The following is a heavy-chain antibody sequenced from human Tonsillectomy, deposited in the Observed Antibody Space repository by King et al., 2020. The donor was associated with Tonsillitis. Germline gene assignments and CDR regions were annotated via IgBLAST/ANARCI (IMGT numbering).Heavy chain of an antibody. CDR3: AKGSTVGPFDY. CDR2: ISYDGSNK. J-gene: IGHJ4*02. CDR1: GVTFSSYG. D-gene: IGHD1-26*01. V-gene: IGHV3-30*18. Sequence: VQLVESGGGVVQPGRSLRLSCAASGVTFSSYGMHWVRQAPGKGLEWVACISYDGSNKYYADSVKGRFTISRDNSKNTLYLQINSLRAEDTAVYYCAKGSTVGPFDYWGQGTLVTVSS.